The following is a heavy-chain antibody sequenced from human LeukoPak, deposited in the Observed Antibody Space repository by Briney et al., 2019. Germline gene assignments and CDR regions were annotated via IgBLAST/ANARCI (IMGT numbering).Heavy chain of an antibody. V-gene: IGHV4-59*01. Sequence: SETLSLTCTVSGGSISSYYWSWIRQPPGKGLEWIGYIYYSGSTNYSPSLKSRVPISVDTSKNQFSLKLSSVTAADTAVYYCARVEEGYGSGRRENFYYYYMDVWGKGTTVTISS. CDR1: GGSISSYY. CDR3: ARVEEGYGSGRRENFYYYYMDV. J-gene: IGHJ6*03. CDR2: IYYSGST. D-gene: IGHD3-10*01.